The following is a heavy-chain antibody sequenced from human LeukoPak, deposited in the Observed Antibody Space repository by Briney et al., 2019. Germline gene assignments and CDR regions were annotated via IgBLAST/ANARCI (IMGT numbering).Heavy chain of an antibody. V-gene: IGHV1-8*03. CDR1: GYTFTSYD. Sequence: GASVKVSCKASGYTFTSYDINWVRQATGQALEWMGWMNPNSGNTGYAQKFQGRVTITRNTSISTAYMELSSLRSEDTAVYYCARGPTYYDFWSGSLYWYFDHWGRGTLVTVSS. D-gene: IGHD3-3*01. CDR2: MNPNSGNT. CDR3: ARGPTYYDFWSGSLYWYFDH. J-gene: IGHJ2*01.